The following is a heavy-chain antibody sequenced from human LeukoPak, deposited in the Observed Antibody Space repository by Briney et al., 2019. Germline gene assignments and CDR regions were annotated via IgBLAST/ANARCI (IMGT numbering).Heavy chain of an antibody. CDR2: MNPNSGNT. J-gene: IGHJ4*02. CDR3: AIDSSSSNSLDY. Sequence: ASVKVSCKASGYTFTSYDINWVRQATGQGLEWMGWMNPNSGNTGYAQKFQGRVTITRNTSISTAYMELSSLRSEDTAVYYCAIDSSSSNSLDYWGRGTLVTVSS. V-gene: IGHV1-8*03. CDR1: GYTFTSYD. D-gene: IGHD6-6*01.